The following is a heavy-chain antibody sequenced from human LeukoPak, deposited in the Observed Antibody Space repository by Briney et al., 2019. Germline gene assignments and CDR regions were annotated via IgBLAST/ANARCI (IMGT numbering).Heavy chain of an antibody. CDR3: ARIMGDYVWGSYHYYFDY. D-gene: IGHD3-16*02. J-gene: IGHJ4*02. Sequence: PSGTLSLTCAVSGGSISSSNWWSWVRQPPGKGLEWIGEIYHSGSTNYNPSLKSRVTISVDKSKNQFSLKLSSVTAADTAVYYCARIMGDYVWGSYHYYFDYWGQGTLVTVSS. V-gene: IGHV4-4*02. CDR1: GGSISSSNW. CDR2: IYHSGST.